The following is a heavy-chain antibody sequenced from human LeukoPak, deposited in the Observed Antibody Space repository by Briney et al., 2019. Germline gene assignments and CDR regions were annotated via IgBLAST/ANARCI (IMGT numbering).Heavy chain of an antibody. D-gene: IGHD1-26*01. J-gene: IGHJ3*02. CDR3: ATHLVGAPKDAFDI. CDR1: GGTFSSYA. CDR2: IIPILGIA. V-gene: IGHV1-69*04. Sequence: ASVKVSCKASGGTFSSYAISWVRQAPGQGLEWMGRIIPILGIANYAQKFQGRVTITADKSTSTAYMELSGLRSEDTAVYYCATHLVGAPKDAFDIWGQGTMATVSS.